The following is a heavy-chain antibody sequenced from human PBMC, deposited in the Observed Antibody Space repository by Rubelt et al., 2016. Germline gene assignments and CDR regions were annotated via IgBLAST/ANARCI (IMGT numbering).Heavy chain of an antibody. CDR2: ISYDGSNK. D-gene: IGHD4-17*01. Sequence: QVQLVESVGGVVQPGRSLRLSCAASGFTFSSYAMHWVRQAPGKGLEWVAVISYDGSNKYYADSVEGRVTISRDNSKNTLYLQMNSLRAEDTAVYYCARELHDYGDYGGGRDYWGQGTLVTVSS. J-gene: IGHJ4*02. V-gene: IGHV3-30*04. CDR3: ARELHDYGDYGGGRDY. CDR1: GFTFSSYA.